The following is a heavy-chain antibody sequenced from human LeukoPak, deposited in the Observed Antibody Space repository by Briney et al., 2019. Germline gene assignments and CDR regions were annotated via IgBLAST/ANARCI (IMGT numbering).Heavy chain of an antibody. J-gene: IGHJ4*02. CDR1: GYSISSGYY. V-gene: IGHV4-38-2*02. Sequence: SETLSLTCTVSGYSISSGYYWGWIRQPPGKGLEWIGIIYHSGSTYYNPSLKSRVTISVDTSKNQFSLKLSSVTAADTAVYYCARDLIYDFWSGRPDYFDYRGQGTLVTVSS. D-gene: IGHD3-3*01. CDR3: ARDLIYDFWSGRPDYFDY. CDR2: IYHSGST.